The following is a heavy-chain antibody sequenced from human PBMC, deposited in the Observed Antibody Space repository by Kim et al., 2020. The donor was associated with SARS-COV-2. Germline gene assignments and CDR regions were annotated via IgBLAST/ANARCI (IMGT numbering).Heavy chain of an antibody. CDR1: GGSISSSSYY. V-gene: IGHV4-39*01. J-gene: IGHJ5*02. CDR2: IYYSGST. Sequence: SETLSLTCTVSGGSISSSSYYWGWIRQPPGKGLEWIGSIYYSGSTYYNPSLKSRVTISVDTSKNQFSLKLSSVTAADTAVYYCASAYCGCDCYSVTSNWFDPWGQGTLVTVSS. CDR3: ASAYCGCDCYSVTSNWFDP. D-gene: IGHD2-21*02.